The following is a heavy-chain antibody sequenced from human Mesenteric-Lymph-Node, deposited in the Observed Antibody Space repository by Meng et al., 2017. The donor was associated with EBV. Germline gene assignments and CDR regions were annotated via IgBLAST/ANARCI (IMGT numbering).Heavy chain of an antibody. CDR3: ARGKTMVRGVTSDY. D-gene: IGHD3-10*01. CDR1: CGSFSGYY. CDR2: INHSGST. V-gene: IGHV4-34*01. Sequence: VQPQQWGAGLLNPSETLSLTCVVYCGSFSGYYCTWIRQPPGKGLEWIGEINHSGSTNYNPSLKSQVTISLDTSKNQFSLKLNSVTAADTAVYYCARGKTMVRGVTSDYWGQGTLVTVSS. J-gene: IGHJ4*02.